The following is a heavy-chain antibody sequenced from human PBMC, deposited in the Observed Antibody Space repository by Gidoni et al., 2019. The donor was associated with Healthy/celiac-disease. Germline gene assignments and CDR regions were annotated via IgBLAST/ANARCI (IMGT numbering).Heavy chain of an antibody. Sequence: QLQLQESGPGLVKPSETLSLTCTVSGGPISSSSYYWGWIRQPPGKGLEWIGSIYYSGSTYYNPSLKSRVTISVDTSKNQFSLKLSSVTAADTAVYYCATPEPWVGYGMDVWGQGTTVTVSS. J-gene: IGHJ6*02. CDR3: ATPEPWVGYGMDV. CDR1: GGPISSSSYY. CDR2: IYYSGST. V-gene: IGHV4-39*01. D-gene: IGHD1-26*01.